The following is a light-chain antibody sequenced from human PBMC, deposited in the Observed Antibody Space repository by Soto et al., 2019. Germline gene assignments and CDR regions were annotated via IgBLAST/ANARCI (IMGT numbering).Light chain of an antibody. Sequence: QPVLTQSPSASASLGASVKLTCTLSSGHSSYAIAWHQQQPEKGHRYLMKLNSDGSHSKGDGIPDRFSGSSSGAERYLTISSLQSEDEADYYCQTWGTGIRVFGGGTKLTV. CDR3: QTWGTGIRV. J-gene: IGLJ2*01. V-gene: IGLV4-69*01. CDR2: LNSDGSH. CDR1: SGHSSYA.